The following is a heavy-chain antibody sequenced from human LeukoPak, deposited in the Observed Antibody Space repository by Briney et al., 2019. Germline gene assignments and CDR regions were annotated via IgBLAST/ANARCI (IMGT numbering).Heavy chain of an antibody. V-gene: IGHV3-30*04. Sequence: QPGTSLRLSCEASGFIFSTYAFHWVRQAPGKGPEWMALITYDGSDTYFADSVKGRFTLSRDNSKNALYLQMNSLRTADTAVYYCARPGGYAFDIWGQGTMVTVSS. CDR3: ARPGGYAFDI. J-gene: IGHJ3*02. CDR2: ITYDGSDT. CDR1: GFIFSTYA. D-gene: IGHD3-10*01.